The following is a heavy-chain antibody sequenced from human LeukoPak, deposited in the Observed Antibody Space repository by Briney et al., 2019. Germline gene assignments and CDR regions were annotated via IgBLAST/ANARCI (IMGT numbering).Heavy chain of an antibody. CDR2: ISAYNGNT. J-gene: IGHJ4*02. V-gene: IGHV1-18*01. Sequence: ASVKVSCKASGYTFTSYGISWVRQAPGQGLEWMGWISAYNGNTNYAQKLQGRVTMTTDTSTTTAYMELRSLISADTAVYYCARTGWLQSDPFDSWGQGTLVTVSS. CDR3: ARTGWLQSDPFDS. CDR1: GYTFTSYG. D-gene: IGHD5-24*01.